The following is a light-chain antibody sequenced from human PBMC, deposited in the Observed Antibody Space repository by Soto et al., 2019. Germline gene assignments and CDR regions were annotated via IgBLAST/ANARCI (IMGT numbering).Light chain of an antibody. CDR3: QQYGTSPFT. CDR2: GSS. CDR1: QSVSSNY. V-gene: IGKV3-20*01. Sequence: EIVLTQSPDTLSLSPGERATLSCRASQSVSSNYVAWYQQKPGLAPRLLTHGSSSRATGVPDRFSGRGSGTTFTLVISRLEPEDFAVYYCQQYGTSPFTFGQGTKVDIK. J-gene: IGKJ2*01.